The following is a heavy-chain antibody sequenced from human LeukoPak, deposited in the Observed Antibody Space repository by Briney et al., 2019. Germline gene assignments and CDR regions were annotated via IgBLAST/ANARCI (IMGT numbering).Heavy chain of an antibody. CDR1: GYTFTNYG. D-gene: IGHD6-19*01. CDR3: ARGPSSGWYNY. Sequence: AASVTVSCKASGYTFTNYGISWLRQAPGQGLEWMGWISAYNGNTNYAQKLQGRVTMTTDTSTSTAYMELRSLRSDDTAVYYCARGPSSGWYNYWGQGTLVTVSS. CDR2: ISAYNGNT. J-gene: IGHJ4*02. V-gene: IGHV1-18*01.